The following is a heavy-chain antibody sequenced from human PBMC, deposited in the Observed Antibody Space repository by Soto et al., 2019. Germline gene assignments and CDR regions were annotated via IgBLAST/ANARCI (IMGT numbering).Heavy chain of an antibody. CDR2: ISAYNGNT. CDR3: ARDGGVQARFDP. V-gene: IGHV1-18*01. Sequence: QVQLVQSGAEVKKPGASVKVSCKASGYTFTSHGISWVRQAPGQGLEWMGWISAYNGNTNHAQKLQGRVTMTTDTSTSTAHMELRSLRSDDPAVYYCARDGGVQARFDPWGQGTLVTVSS. D-gene: IGHD2-8*02. J-gene: IGHJ5*02. CDR1: GYTFTSHG.